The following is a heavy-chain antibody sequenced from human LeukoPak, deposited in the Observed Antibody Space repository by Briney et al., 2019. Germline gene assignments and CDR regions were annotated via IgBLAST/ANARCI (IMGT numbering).Heavy chain of an antibody. Sequence: GGSLRLSCAASGFTVSSNYMNWVRQAPGKGLERVSVIYGGGNIYYADSVKGRFTISRDNSKNTLYLQMNSLRAEDTAVYYCARGAGYNYPYYFDYWGQGTLVTVSS. CDR3: ARGAGYNYPYYFDY. D-gene: IGHD5-24*01. CDR1: GFTVSSNY. V-gene: IGHV3-53*01. CDR2: IYGGGNI. J-gene: IGHJ4*02.